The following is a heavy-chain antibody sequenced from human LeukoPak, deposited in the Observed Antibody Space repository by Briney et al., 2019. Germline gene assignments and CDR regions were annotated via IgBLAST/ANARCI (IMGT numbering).Heavy chain of an antibody. CDR2: ISGSGGST. Sequence: GGSLRLSCAASGFTFSSYAMSWVRQARGRGLEWVSAISGSGGSTYYADSVKGRFTISRDNSKNTLYLQMNSLRAEDTAVYYCAKCSYGFSDPNFDYWGQGTLVTVSS. CDR1: GFTFSSYA. V-gene: IGHV3-23*01. D-gene: IGHD5-18*01. CDR3: AKCSYGFSDPNFDY. J-gene: IGHJ4*02.